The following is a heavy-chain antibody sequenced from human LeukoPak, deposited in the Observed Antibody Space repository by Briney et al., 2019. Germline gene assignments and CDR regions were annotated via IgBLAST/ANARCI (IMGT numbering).Heavy chain of an antibody. D-gene: IGHD5-12*01. CDR2: ISATSTYT. V-gene: IGHV3-11*05. CDR1: GFTFSDYY. CDR3: ARAGFTGFQNWFDP. J-gene: IGHJ5*02. Sequence: GGSLRLSCSASGFTFSDYYMNWIRQAPGKGLEWVSYISATSTYTNYADSVKGRFTISRDSAKNSVYLQINSLRAEDTAVYYCARAGFTGFQNWFDPWGQGTLVTVSS.